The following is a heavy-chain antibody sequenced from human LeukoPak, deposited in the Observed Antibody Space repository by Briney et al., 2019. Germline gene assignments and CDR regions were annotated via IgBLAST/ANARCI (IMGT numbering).Heavy chain of an antibody. CDR1: GFTFSSYC. V-gene: IGHV3-23*01. Sequence: GGSLRLSCAASGFTFSSYCMHWVRQAPGKGLEWVSAISGSGGSTYYADSVKGRFTISRDNSKNTLYLQMNSLRTEDTAVYYCAKSKEDIVATIPPLDYWGQGTLVTVSS. CDR3: AKSKEDIVATIPPLDY. J-gene: IGHJ4*02. CDR2: ISGSGGST. D-gene: IGHD5-12*01.